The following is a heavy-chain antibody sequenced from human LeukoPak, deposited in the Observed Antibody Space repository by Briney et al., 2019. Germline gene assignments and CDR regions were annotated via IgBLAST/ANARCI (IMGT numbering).Heavy chain of an antibody. CDR3: AKDPRVYGGNSLNYFDY. V-gene: IGHV3-23*01. Sequence: GGSLRLSCAASGFTFSSYAMSWVRQAPGKGLEWVSAIRGSGGSTYYADSVKGWFTISRDNSKNTLYLQMNSLRAEDTALYYCAKDPRVYGGNSLNYFDYWGQGTLFTVSS. CDR2: IRGSGGST. CDR1: GFTFSSYA. D-gene: IGHD4-23*01. J-gene: IGHJ4*02.